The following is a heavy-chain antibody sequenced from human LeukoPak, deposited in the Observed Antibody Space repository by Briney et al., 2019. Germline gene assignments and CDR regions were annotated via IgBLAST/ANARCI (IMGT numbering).Heavy chain of an antibody. D-gene: IGHD5-24*01. V-gene: IGHV1-18*01. J-gene: IGHJ4*02. CDR1: GYTFTSYG. Sequence: GESLKISCKGSGYTFTSYGISWVRQAPGQGLEWMGWISAYNGNTNYAQKLQGRVTMTTDTSTSTAYMELRSLRSDDTAVYYCARAAMNLDGYNWWYFDYWGQGTLVTVSS. CDR2: ISAYNGNT. CDR3: ARAAMNLDGYNWWYFDY.